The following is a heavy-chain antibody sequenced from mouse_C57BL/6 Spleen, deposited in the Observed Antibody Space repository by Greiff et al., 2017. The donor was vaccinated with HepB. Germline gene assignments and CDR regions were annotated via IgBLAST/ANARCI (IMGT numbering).Heavy chain of an antibody. CDR2: INPSTGGT. Sequence: EVQLQQSGPELVKPGASVKISCKASGYSFTGYYMHWVKQSSEKSLEWIGEINPSTGGTSYNQKFKGKATLTVDKSYSTAYMQRKSLTSEDSAVYYCARVEGYPAWFAYWGQGTLVTVSA. D-gene: IGHD2-2*01. J-gene: IGHJ3*01. V-gene: IGHV1-43*01. CDR1: GYSFTGYY. CDR3: ARVEGYPAWFAY.